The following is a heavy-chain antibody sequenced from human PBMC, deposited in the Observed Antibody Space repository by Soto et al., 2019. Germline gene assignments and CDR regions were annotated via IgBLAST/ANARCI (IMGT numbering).Heavy chain of an antibody. CDR1: AASFSKYC. V-gene: IGHV4-59*01. CDR2: IYFNGNT. Sequence: SETLSLTCTVSAASFSKYCWTWIRHSPGKGLEWIGNIYFNGNTNYNPSLKRRVTMSIDTSKKQFSLNLSSVTAADTAVYYCASVTFGGIVLAHWGQGALVTVS. J-gene: IGHJ4*02. CDR3: ASVTFGGIVLAH. D-gene: IGHD3-16*01.